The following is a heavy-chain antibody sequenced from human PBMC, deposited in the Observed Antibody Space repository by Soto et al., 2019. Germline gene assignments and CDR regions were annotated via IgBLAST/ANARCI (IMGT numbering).Heavy chain of an antibody. CDR1: GGSISSYS. V-gene: IGHV4-59*01. J-gene: IGHJ4*02. CDR2: VYNSGST. D-gene: IGHD3-10*01. Sequence: ASETLSLTCTVSGGSISSYSWSWIRQPPGKGLEWIGYVYNSGSTTYNYSFKNRVTMSIDTSENQFSLKVSSVTAADTAVYYCAGDFGSGSYRFDYWGQGALVTVSS. CDR3: AGDFGSGSYRFDY.